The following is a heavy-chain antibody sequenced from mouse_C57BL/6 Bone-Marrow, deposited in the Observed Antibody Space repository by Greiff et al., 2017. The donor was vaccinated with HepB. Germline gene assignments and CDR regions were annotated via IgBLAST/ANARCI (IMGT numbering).Heavy chain of an antibody. V-gene: IGHV5-4*01. CDR3: ARERGNYSAWFAY. CDR1: GFTFSSYA. Sequence: EVKLMESGGGLVKPGGSLKLSCAASGFTFSSYAMSWVRQTPEKRLEWVATISDGGSYTYYPDNVKGRFTISRDNAKNNLYLQMSHLKSEDTAMYYCARERGNYSAWFAYWGQGTLVTVSA. CDR2: ISDGGSYT. D-gene: IGHD2-1*01. J-gene: IGHJ3*01.